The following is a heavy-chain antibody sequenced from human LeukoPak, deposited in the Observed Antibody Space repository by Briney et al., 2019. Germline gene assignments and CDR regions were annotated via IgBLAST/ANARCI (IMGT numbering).Heavy chain of an antibody. D-gene: IGHD6-6*01. CDR1: GFTFSDYY. CDR3: ARYSSSSNY. CDR2: ISSSGSTI. J-gene: IGHJ4*02. V-gene: IGHV3-11*04. Sequence: GGPLRLSCAASGFTFSDYYMSWIRQAPGKGLEWVSYISSSGSTIYYADSVKGRFTISRDNSKNTLYLQMNSLRAGDTAVYYCARYSSSSNYWGQGTLVTVSS.